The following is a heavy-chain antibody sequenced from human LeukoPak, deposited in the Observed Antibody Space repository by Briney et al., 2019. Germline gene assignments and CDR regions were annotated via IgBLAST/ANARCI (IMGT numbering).Heavy chain of an antibody. Sequence: PGGSLRLSCAASGFTFSRYSMSWVRQAPGKGLEWVSYISSSGSTIYYADSVKGRFTISRDNAKNSLYLQMNSLRAEGTALYYCASPVEVAGRGGFWGQGTLVTVSS. CDR2: ISSSGSTI. V-gene: IGHV3-48*03. CDR3: ASPVEVAGRGGF. CDR1: GFTFSRYS. D-gene: IGHD6-19*01. J-gene: IGHJ4*02.